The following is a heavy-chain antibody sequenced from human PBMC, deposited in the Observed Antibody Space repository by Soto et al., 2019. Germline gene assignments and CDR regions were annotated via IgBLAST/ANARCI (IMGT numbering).Heavy chain of an antibody. CDR2: IWYDGSNK. V-gene: IGHV3-33*01. CDR1: GFTFSSYG. CDR3: ARDDGEKAATLPH. D-gene: IGHD2-15*01. Sequence: QVQLVESGGGVVQPGRSLRLSCAASGFTFSSYGMHWVRQAPGKGLEWVAVIWYDGSNKYYADSVKGRFTISRDNSKNTLYLQMNSLRAEDTAVYYCARDDGEKAATLPHWGQGTLVTVSS. J-gene: IGHJ4*02.